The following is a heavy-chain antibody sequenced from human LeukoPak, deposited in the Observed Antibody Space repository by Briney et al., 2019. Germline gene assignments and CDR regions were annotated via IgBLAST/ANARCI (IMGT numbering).Heavy chain of an antibody. CDR3: ARVPLPTIFGVVEYYYMDV. V-gene: IGHV1-69*05. CDR2: MIPIFGTA. CDR1: GGTFSSYA. D-gene: IGHD3-3*01. J-gene: IGHJ6*03. Sequence: ASVKVSCKASGGTFSSYAISWVRQAPGQGLEWMGGMIPIFGTANYAQKFQGRVTITTDESTSTAYMELSSLRSEDTAVYYCARVPLPTIFGVVEYYYMDVWGKGTTVTVSS.